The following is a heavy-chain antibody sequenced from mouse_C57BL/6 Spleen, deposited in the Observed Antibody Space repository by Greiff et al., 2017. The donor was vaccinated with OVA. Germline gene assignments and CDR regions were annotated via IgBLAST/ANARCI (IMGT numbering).Heavy chain of an antibody. J-gene: IGHJ1*03. V-gene: IGHV5-17*01. Sequence: EVMLVESGGGLVKPGGSLKLSCAASGFTFSDYGMHWVRQAPEKGLEWVAYISSGSSTIYYADTVKGRFTISRDNAKNTLFLQMTSLRSEDTAMYYCARYYGGSFDVWGTGTTVTVSS. D-gene: IGHD1-1*01. CDR3: ARYYGGSFDV. CDR2: ISSGSSTI. CDR1: GFTFSDYG.